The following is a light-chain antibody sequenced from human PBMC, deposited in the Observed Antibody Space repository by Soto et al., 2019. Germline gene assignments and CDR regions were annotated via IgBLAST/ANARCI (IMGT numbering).Light chain of an antibody. J-gene: IGKJ5*01. CDR1: QSVSSY. CDR2: DAS. CDR3: QQRSNWPIT. Sequence: EIVLTQSPATLSLSPGERATLSCRASQSVSSYLAWYQQKPGQAPRLLIFDASNRPTDTPARFSGSGSGTDFTLTISSLEPEDFAVYYCQQRSNWPITFGQGTRLEIK. V-gene: IGKV3-11*01.